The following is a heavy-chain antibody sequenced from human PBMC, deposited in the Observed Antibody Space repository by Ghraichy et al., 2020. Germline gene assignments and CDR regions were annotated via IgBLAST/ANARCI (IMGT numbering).Heavy chain of an antibody. J-gene: IGHJ4*02. D-gene: IGHD6-6*01. CDR1: GYTFTAYY. Sequence: ASVKVSCKASGYTFTAYYIHWVRQAPGQGLEWMGRINPNSGGTNYAQKFQGRVTVTRDTSISTAFMELSSLRSDDTAVYFCARNLGDAGSSSSFFDYWGQGTLVTVSS. V-gene: IGHV1-2*06. CDR3: ARNLGDAGSSSSFFDY. CDR2: INPNSGGT.